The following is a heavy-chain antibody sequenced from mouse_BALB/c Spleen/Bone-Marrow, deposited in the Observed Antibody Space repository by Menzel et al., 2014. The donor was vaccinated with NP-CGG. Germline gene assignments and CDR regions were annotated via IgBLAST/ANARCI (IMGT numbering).Heavy chain of an antibody. CDR2: INNNGGDT. J-gene: IGHJ3*01. Sequence: DVKLVESGGGLVQPGGSLKLSCAASGFTFSSYGMSWVRQTPDKRQEMIATINNNGGDTYYPDSVKGRFTISRDNARNTLYLQMSSLKSEDTAMYYCARGYDYSSWFAYWGQGTLVTVSP. D-gene: IGHD2-4*01. CDR1: GFTFSSYG. V-gene: IGHV5-6-3*01. CDR3: ARGYDYSSWFAY.